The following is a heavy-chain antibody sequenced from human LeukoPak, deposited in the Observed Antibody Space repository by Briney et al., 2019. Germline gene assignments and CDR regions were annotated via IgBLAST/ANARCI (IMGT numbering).Heavy chain of an antibody. J-gene: IGHJ6*03. CDR3: ARRTLRRAGYLNYYYYYMDV. CDR2: INPSGGST. CDR1: GYTFTSYY. D-gene: IGHD3-9*01. V-gene: IGHV1-46*01. Sequence: AASVKVSCKASGYTFTSYYMHWVRQAPGQGLEWMGIINPSGGSTSYAQKFQGRVTMTRDMSTSTVYMELSSLRSEDTAVYYCARRTLRRAGYLNYYYYYMDVWGKGTTVTVSS.